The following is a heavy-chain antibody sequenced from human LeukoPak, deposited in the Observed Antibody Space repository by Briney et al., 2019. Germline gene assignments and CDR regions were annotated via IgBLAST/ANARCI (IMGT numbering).Heavy chain of an antibody. CDR2: ISSDGSSS. Sequence: GGSLRLSCAASGFMFGSYWMHWVRQVPGKGLVWVSRISSDGSSSTYADSVKGRFTIPRDNSKNTLYLQMSSLRAEDTAVYYCVKGKTTVVTAPFDYWGQGTLVIVSS. CDR1: GFMFGSYW. J-gene: IGHJ4*02. V-gene: IGHV3-74*01. D-gene: IGHD4-23*01. CDR3: VKGKTTVVTAPFDY.